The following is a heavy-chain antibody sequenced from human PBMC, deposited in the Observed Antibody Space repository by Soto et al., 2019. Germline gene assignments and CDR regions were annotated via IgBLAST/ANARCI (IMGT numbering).Heavy chain of an antibody. J-gene: IGHJ4*01. D-gene: IGHD2-2*01. CDR2: IKSKIDGGTT. CDR1: GFSFSSAW. Sequence: GGSLRLSCAASGFSFSSAWINWVRQAPGKGLEWVGRIKSKIDGGTTDFAESVKGRFAISRDDSKDMTYMQMNSLKTEDTAVYYCTIDSLFTMTLVRFDLRAHRTPVTGSS. CDR3: TIDSLFTMTLVRFDL. V-gene: IGHV3-15*07.